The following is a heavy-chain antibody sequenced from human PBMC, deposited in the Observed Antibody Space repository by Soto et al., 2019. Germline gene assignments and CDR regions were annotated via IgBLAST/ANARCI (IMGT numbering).Heavy chain of an antibody. V-gene: IGHV1-8*01. CDR3: ARGIN. Sequence: QVQLVKSGAAVKRPGASVRVSCKASGYTFTSYDINWVRQATGQGLEWLGWMNPNSGNTGYAQKFQGRITLTRSTSTSTAYMELTSLRSEDTAVYYCARGINWGQGTMFTVSS. J-gene: IGHJ3*01. CDR1: GYTFTSYD. CDR2: MNPNSGNT.